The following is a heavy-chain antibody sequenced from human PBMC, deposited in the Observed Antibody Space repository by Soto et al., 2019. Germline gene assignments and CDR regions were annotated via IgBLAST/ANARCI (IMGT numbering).Heavy chain of an antibody. Sequence: SETLSLTCTVSGGSISSSSYYWGWIRQPPGKGLEWIGSIYYSGTTYYNPSLKSRVTISVDTSKNQFSLKLSFVTAADTAVYYCARSPYCYDSSGYYFDYWGQGTLVTVSS. CDR1: GGSISSSSYY. J-gene: IGHJ4*02. V-gene: IGHV4-39*01. D-gene: IGHD3-22*01. CDR2: IYYSGTT. CDR3: ARSPYCYDSSGYYFDY.